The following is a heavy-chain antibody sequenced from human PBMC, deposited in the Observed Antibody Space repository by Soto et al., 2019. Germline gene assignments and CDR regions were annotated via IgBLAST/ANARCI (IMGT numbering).Heavy chain of an antibody. CDR3: AIKYSSGWYFDY. V-gene: IGHV4-59*01. CDR2: IYYSGST. D-gene: IGHD6-19*01. CDR1: GGSISSYY. J-gene: IGHJ4*02. Sequence: QVQLQESGPGLVKPSETLSLTCTVSGGSISSYYWSWIRQLPGKGLGWIGYIYYSGSTNYNPSLKSRVTISVDTSQNQFSLKLSSVTAADTAVYYCAIKYSSGWYFDYWGQGTLVTVSS.